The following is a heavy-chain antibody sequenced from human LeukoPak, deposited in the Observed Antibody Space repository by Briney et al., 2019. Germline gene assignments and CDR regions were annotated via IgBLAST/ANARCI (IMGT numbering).Heavy chain of an antibody. CDR1: GFTVSSYG. CDR2: IWYDGSNK. Sequence: PGGSLRLSCAASGFTVSSYGMHWVCQAPGKGLEWVAVIWYDGSNKYYADSVKGRFTISRDNSENTVYLQMNSLRADDTAVYYCARSSFGSHRQDGMDVWGQGTTVTVSS. V-gene: IGHV3-33*01. CDR3: ARSSFGSHRQDGMDV. J-gene: IGHJ6*02. D-gene: IGHD1-26*01.